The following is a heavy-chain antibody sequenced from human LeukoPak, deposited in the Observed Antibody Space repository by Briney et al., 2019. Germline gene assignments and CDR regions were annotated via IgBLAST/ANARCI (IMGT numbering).Heavy chain of an antibody. J-gene: IGHJ6*03. Sequence: ASVKVSCTAAGYTFTSYDINWVRQATGQGLEWMGWMNPNSGNTGYEQTLQGRGTITMNTSISPAYMQLSSLRSEDTAVYYCARAGDSGYYYYYYYMDVWGKGTTVTVSS. CDR1: GYTFTSYD. V-gene: IGHV1-8*01. CDR2: MNPNSGNT. D-gene: IGHD5-12*01. CDR3: ARAGDSGYYYYYYYMDV.